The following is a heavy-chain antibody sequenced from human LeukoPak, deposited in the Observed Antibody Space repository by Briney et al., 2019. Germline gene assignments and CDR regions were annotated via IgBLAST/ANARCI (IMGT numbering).Heavy chain of an antibody. CDR1: GFTFSSHW. Sequence: GGSLRLSCAASGFTFSSHWMTWVRQAPGKGLEWVANINQDGSETYYMDSVKGRFTISRDNTKNSLYLQMNQLRAEDTAVYYCARDKGVVVITIADYWGQGTLVTVSS. CDR3: ARDKGVVVITIADY. J-gene: IGHJ4*02. CDR2: INQDGSET. D-gene: IGHD3-22*01. V-gene: IGHV3-7*05.